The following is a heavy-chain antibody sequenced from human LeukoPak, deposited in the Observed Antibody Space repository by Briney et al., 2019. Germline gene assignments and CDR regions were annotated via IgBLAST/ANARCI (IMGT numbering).Heavy chain of an antibody. D-gene: IGHD5-12*01. CDR1: GDSISSHY. CDR3: ARDTYDYYFNP. J-gene: IGHJ5*02. CDR2: VHYSGIT. V-gene: IGHV4-59*11. Sequence: SETLSLTCTVSGDSISSHYWNWIRQPPGKGLEWIGRVHYSGITYYNPSLKSRVAISVDTSKKQFSLILNSVTAADTAVYYCARDTYDYYFNPWGQGTLVTVSS.